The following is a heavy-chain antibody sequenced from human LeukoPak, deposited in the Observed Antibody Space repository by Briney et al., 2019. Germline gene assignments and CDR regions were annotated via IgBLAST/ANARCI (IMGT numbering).Heavy chain of an antibody. J-gene: IGHJ5*02. CDR2: IYYSGST. CDR3: AREDIGIRLGEPKAWFDP. V-gene: IGHV4-61*01. Sequence: SETLSLTCTVSGGSISSGSYYWSWIRQPPGKGLEWIGYIYYSGSTNYNPSLKSRVTISVDTSKNQFSLKLSSVTAADTAVYYCAREDIGIRLGEPKAWFDPWGQGTLVTVSS. CDR1: GGSISSGSYY. D-gene: IGHD3-16*01.